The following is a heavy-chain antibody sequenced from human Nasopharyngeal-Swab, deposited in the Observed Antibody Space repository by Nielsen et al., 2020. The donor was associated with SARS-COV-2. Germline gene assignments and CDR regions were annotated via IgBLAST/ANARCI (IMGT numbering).Heavy chain of an antibody. CDR1: GFTFSSYD. Sequence: GEPLKISCAASGFTFSSYDMHWVRQATGKGLEWVSAIGTAGDTYYPGSVKGRFTISRENAKNSLYLQMNSLRAGDTAVYYCARASFAGTYYYYYGMDVWGQGTTVTVSS. CDR2: IGTAGDT. J-gene: IGHJ6*02. D-gene: IGHD3-16*01. CDR3: ARASFAGTYYYYYGMDV. V-gene: IGHV3-13*01.